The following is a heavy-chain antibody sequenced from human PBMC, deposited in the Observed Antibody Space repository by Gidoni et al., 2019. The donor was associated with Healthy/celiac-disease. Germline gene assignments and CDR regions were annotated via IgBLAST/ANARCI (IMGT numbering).Heavy chain of an antibody. Sequence: QVQLVQSGAEVKKPGSSVKVSCKASGGPFRSYAISWVRQAPGQGLEWMGGIIPIFGTANYAQKFQGRVTITADESTSTAYMELSSLRSEDTAVYYCARGQDYYDSSGPKSPYYYYYGMDVWGQGTTVTVSS. CDR3: ARGQDYYDSSGPKSPYYYYYGMDV. CDR2: IIPIFGTA. D-gene: IGHD3-22*01. V-gene: IGHV1-69*01. CDR1: GGPFRSYA. J-gene: IGHJ6*02.